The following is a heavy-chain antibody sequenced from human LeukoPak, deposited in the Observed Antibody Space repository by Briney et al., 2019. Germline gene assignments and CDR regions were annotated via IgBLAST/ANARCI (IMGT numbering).Heavy chain of an antibody. Sequence: GGPLRLSCRASGFTFSDYHMTWMRQAPGKALELVSYVSCSGTATYSAHSVKGRFSISMDTAKNSLYLQLNSLRADDTAVYYCARGVRSYYDSSGYVAYWGQGILVTVSS. D-gene: IGHD3-22*01. CDR3: ARGVRSYYDSSGYVAY. CDR1: GFTFSDYH. V-gene: IGHV3-11*01. J-gene: IGHJ4*02. CDR2: VSCSGTAT.